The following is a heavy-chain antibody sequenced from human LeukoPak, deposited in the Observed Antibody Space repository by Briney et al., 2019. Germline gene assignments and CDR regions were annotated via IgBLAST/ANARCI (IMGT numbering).Heavy chain of an antibody. Sequence: SETLSLTCTVSGYSITSDYFWGWIRQPPGKALQWIASVSHSGSTYYNPSLKSRVTVSVHTSKNQFSLKLSSVTAADTAVYFCASSSPGSSGALDYWGQGTLVTVSS. CDR3: ASSSPGSSGALDY. CDR1: GYSITSDYF. CDR2: VSHSGST. D-gene: IGHD2-15*01. J-gene: IGHJ4*02. V-gene: IGHV4-38-2*02.